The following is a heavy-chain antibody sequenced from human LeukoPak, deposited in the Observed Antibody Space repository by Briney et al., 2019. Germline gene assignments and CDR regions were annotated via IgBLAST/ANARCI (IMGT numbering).Heavy chain of an antibody. J-gene: IGHJ3*02. D-gene: IGHD3-3*01. V-gene: IGHV3-53*01. CDR2: TYSGGST. Sequence: GGSLRLSCAASGFTVSSNYMSWVRQAPGKGLEWVSVTYSGGSTYYADSVKGRFTISRDNSKNTLYLQMNSLRAEDTAVYYCASSAFGVAPYAFDIWGQGTMVTVSS. CDR3: ASSAFGVAPYAFDI. CDR1: GFTVSSNY.